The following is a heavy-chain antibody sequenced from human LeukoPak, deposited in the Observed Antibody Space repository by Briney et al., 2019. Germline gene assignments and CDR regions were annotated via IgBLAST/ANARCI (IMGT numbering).Heavy chain of an antibody. CDR2: IYYSGST. Sequence: SETLSLTCTVSGGSISSSSYYWGWIRQPPGKGLEWIGSIYYSGSTYYNPSLKSRVTISVDTSKNQFSLKLSSVTAADTAVYYCATYQSPGELPTADYWGQGTLVTVSS. CDR3: ATYQSPGELPTADY. V-gene: IGHV4-39*01. D-gene: IGHD1-26*01. CDR1: GGSISSSSYY. J-gene: IGHJ4*02.